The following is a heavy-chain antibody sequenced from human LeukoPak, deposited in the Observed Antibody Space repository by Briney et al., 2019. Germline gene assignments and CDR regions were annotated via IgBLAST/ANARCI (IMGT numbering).Heavy chain of an antibody. J-gene: IGHJ4*02. CDR2: ISSSSSYI. V-gene: IGHV3-21*04. CDR1: GFTFSSYS. Sequence: GGSLRLSCAASGFTFSSYSMNWVRQAPGKGLEWVSSISSSSSYIYYADSVKGRFTISRDNAKNSLYLQMNSLRAENTAIYYCAKEYTGTFSPFPSYFDNWGQGTLVTVSS. D-gene: IGHD1-26*01. CDR3: AKEYTGTFSPFPSYFDN.